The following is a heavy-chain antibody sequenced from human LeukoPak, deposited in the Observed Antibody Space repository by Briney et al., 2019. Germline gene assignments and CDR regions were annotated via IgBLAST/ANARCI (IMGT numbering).Heavy chain of an antibody. J-gene: IGHJ3*02. CDR3: AKDLHEQWLVSADAFDI. CDR2: ISGSGDTT. Sequence: GGSLRLSCAASGFTFSNYGMSWVRQAPGKGLEWVSTISGSGDTTYYADSVKGRFTISRDNSKNTLYLQMNSLRAEDTALYYCAKDLHEQWLVSADAFDIWGLGTMVTVSS. V-gene: IGHV3-23*01. CDR1: GFTFSNYG. D-gene: IGHD6-19*01.